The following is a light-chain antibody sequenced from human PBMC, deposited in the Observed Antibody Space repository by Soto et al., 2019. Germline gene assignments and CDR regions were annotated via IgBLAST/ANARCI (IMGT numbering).Light chain of an antibody. CDR1: SGHSNYA. CDR3: QTWDTDIVV. CDR2: LNSDGSH. Sequence: QPVLTQSPSASASLGASVKLTCTLSSGHSNYAIAWHQQQPEKGPRFLMKLNSDGSHSKGDGIPDRFSGSSSGAERYLTISSLQSEDEGDYYCQTWDTDIVVFGGGTKVTVL. J-gene: IGLJ2*01. V-gene: IGLV4-69*01.